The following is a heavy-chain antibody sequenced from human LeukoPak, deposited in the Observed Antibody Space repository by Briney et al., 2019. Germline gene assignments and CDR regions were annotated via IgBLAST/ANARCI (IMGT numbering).Heavy chain of an antibody. Sequence: GSLRLSCVVSGFTFNRCWMNWVRQAPGKGLEWVAHINPDGRDTYYVDSVKGRFAISRDNAQNSMYLQMNSLRVEDTAVYYCTSWGDTTAEYFQRWGQGTLVTVSS. CDR1: GFTFNRCW. J-gene: IGHJ1*01. CDR2: INPDGRDT. CDR3: TSWGDTTAEYFQR. D-gene: IGHD2-21*02. V-gene: IGHV3-7*01.